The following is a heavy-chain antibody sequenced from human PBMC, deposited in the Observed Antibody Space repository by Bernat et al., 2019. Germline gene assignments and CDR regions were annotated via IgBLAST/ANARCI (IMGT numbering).Heavy chain of an antibody. D-gene: IGHD6-19*01. V-gene: IGHV3-33*01. J-gene: IGHJ4*02. CDR3: ARDGIAVADY. Sequence: QVQLVESGGGVVQPGRSLRLSCAASGFTFSSYGMLWVRQAPGKGLEWVAVIWYDGSNKYYADSVKGRFTISRDNSKNTLYLQMNSLRAEDTAVYYCARDGIAVADYWGQGTLVTVSS. CDR1: GFTFSSYG. CDR2: IWYDGSNK.